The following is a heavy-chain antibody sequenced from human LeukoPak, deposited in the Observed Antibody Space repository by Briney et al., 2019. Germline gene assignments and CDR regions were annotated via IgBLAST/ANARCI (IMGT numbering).Heavy chain of an antibody. Sequence: ASVKVSCKASGGTFSSYAISWVRQAPGQGLEWMGGIIPIFGTANYAQKFQGRVTITADKSTSTAYMELSSLRSEDTAVYYCAGTVTSYDSSGYYYRWFDPWGQGTLVTVSS. CDR1: GGTFSSYA. D-gene: IGHD3-22*01. J-gene: IGHJ5*02. CDR2: IIPIFGTA. CDR3: AGTVTSYDSSGYYYRWFDP. V-gene: IGHV1-69*06.